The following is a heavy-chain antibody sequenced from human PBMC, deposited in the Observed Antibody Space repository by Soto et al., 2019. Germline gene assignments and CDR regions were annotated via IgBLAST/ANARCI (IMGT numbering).Heavy chain of an antibody. J-gene: IGHJ5*02. Sequence: GGSLRLSCAASGFTFSSYGMHWVRQAPGKGLEWVAVIWYDGSNKYYADSVKGRFTISRDNSKNTLYLQMNSLRAEDTAVYYCARESQPTAYSSSWYFWFDPWGQGTLVTVSS. D-gene: IGHD6-13*01. CDR3: ARESQPTAYSSSWYFWFDP. CDR1: GFTFSSYG. CDR2: IWYDGSNK. V-gene: IGHV3-33*01.